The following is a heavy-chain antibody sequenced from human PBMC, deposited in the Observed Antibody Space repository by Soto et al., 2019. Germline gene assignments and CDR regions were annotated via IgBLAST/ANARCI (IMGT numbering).Heavy chain of an antibody. CDR2: IYYSGST. J-gene: IGHJ4*02. CDR1: GGSISSSSYY. V-gene: IGHV4-39*01. CDR3: ARQRKNSEYDYVWGSYRYTQSFDY. D-gene: IGHD3-16*02. Sequence: LETLSLTCTVSGGSISSSSYYWGWIRQPPGKGLEWIGSIYYSGSTYYNPSLKSRVTISVDTSKNQFSLKLSSVTAADTAVYYCARQRKNSEYDYVWGSYRYTQSFDYWGQGTLVTVSS.